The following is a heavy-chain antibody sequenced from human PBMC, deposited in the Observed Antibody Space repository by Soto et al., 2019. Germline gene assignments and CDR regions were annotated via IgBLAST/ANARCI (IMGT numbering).Heavy chain of an antibody. Sequence: EVQLLESGGGLVQPGGSLRLSCAASGFTFSSYAMSWVRQAPGKGLEWVSAISGSGGSTYYADSVKGRFTMSRDNSKNTLYLQMNSLRAEDTAVYYCAKGSPHTTGGYYDSSGYRYWGQGTLVTVSS. J-gene: IGHJ4*02. CDR3: AKGSPHTTGGYYDSSGYRY. V-gene: IGHV3-23*01. D-gene: IGHD3-22*01. CDR2: ISGSGGST. CDR1: GFTFSSYA.